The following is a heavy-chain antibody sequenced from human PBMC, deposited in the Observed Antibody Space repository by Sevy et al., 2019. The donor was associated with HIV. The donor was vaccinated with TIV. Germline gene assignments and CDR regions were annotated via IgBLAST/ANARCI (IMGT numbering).Heavy chain of an antibody. CDR2: IKQDGSEK. V-gene: IGHV3-7*01. CDR1: GFTFSSYW. J-gene: IGHJ4*02. D-gene: IGHD3-10*01. Sequence: GGSLRLSCAASGFTFSSYWMSWVRQAPGKGLEWVANIKQDGSEKYDVDSVKGRFTISRDNAKNSLYLQMYSLRAEDTAVYYCARDSPTGLEYYYGSGSYYYFDYWGQGTLVTVSS. CDR3: ARDSPTGLEYYYGSGSYYYFDY.